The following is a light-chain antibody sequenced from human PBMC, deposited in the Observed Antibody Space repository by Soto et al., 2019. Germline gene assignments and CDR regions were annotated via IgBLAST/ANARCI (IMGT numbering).Light chain of an antibody. J-gene: IGKJ3*01. CDR1: QSVSSY. V-gene: IGKV3-11*01. Sequence: EIVLTQSPATLSLSPGERATLSCRASQSVSSYLAWYQQKPGQAPRLLIYDASNRATGIPARFSGSGSGTDFTLTINSLEPEDFAVYYCQPRSNWPPLFTFGPGTKVDIK. CDR3: QPRSNWPPLFT. CDR2: DAS.